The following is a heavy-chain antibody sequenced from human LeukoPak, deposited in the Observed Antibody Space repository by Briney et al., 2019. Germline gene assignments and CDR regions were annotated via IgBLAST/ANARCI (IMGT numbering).Heavy chain of an antibody. CDR2: IIPIFGTA. Sequence: ASVKVSCKASGGTFSSYAISWVRQAPGQGLEWMRGIIPIFGTANYAQKFQGRVTITTDESTSTAYMELSSLRSEDTAVYYCVVLMTVAGDAFDIWGQGTMVTVSS. CDR3: VVLMTVAGDAFDI. CDR1: GGTFSSYA. D-gene: IGHD6-19*01. J-gene: IGHJ3*02. V-gene: IGHV1-69*05.